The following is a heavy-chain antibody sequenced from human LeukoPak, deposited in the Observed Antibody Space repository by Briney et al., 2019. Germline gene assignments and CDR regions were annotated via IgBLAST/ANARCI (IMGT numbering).Heavy chain of an antibody. CDR2: IYYSGST. CDR3: ARGGSSGWYSYYYLDV. J-gene: IGHJ6*03. Sequence: PSETLSLTCTVSGGSISGYYWSWIRQPPGKGLEWIGYIYYSGSTRYNPSLKSRVTISVDTSKNQFSLKLSSVTAADTAVYYCARGGSSGWYSYYYLDVWGKGTTVTVSS. D-gene: IGHD6-19*01. CDR1: GGSISGYY. V-gene: IGHV4-59*12.